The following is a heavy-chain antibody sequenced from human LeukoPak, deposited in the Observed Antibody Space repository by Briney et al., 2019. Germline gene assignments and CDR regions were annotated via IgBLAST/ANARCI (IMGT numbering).Heavy chain of an antibody. Sequence: PGGSLRLSCSASGFTFSSYAMHWVRQAPGKGLEYVSAISSNGGSTYYADSVKGRFTISRDNSKNTLYLQMSSLRAEDTAVYYCAKEGSSLGVYFDYWGQGTLVTVSS. CDR2: ISSNGGST. CDR3: AKEGSSLGVYFDY. J-gene: IGHJ4*02. D-gene: IGHD3-10*01. V-gene: IGHV3-64D*06. CDR1: GFTFSSYA.